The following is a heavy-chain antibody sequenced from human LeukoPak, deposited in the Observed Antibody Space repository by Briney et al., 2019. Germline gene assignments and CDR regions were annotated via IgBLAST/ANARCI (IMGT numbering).Heavy chain of an antibody. Sequence: PGRSLRLSCAASGFTFSSYGMHWVRQAPGKGLEWVAVISYDGSNKYYADSVKGRFTISRDNSKNTLYLQMNSLRAEDTAVYYCAKEASGLLVYWGQGTLVTVSS. D-gene: IGHD6-19*01. CDR2: ISYDGSNK. CDR3: AKEASGLLVY. J-gene: IGHJ4*02. CDR1: GFTFSSYG. V-gene: IGHV3-30*18.